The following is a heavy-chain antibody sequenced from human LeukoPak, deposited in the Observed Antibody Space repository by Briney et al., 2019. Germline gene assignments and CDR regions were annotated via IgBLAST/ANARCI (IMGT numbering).Heavy chain of an antibody. CDR3: ARVQAKRISYYYDSSLDWFDP. CDR2: INHSGST. CDR1: GGSFSGYY. D-gene: IGHD3-22*01. Sequence: SETLSLTCAVYGGSFSGYYWSWIRQPPGKGLEWIGEINHSGSTNYNPSLKSRVTISVDTSKNQFSLKLSSVTAADTAVYYCARVQAKRISYYYDSSLDWFDPWGQGTLVTVSS. V-gene: IGHV4-34*01. J-gene: IGHJ5*02.